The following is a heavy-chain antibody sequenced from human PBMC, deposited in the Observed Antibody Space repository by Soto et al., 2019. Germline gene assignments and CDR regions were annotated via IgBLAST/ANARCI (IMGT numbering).Heavy chain of an antibody. J-gene: IGHJ4*02. CDR2: IVVGSGNT. D-gene: IGHD3-22*01. Sequence: QMQLVQSGPEVKKPGTSVKVSCKASGFTFTSSAVQWVRQARGQRHEWIGWIVVGSGNTNYAQKFQERVTITKDMSTSTAYMELSSMRSEATAVYYCAAEPYYYDTPPGGYCGQVTLVTVSS. V-gene: IGHV1-58*01. CDR1: GFTFTSSA. CDR3: AAEPYYYDTPPGGY.